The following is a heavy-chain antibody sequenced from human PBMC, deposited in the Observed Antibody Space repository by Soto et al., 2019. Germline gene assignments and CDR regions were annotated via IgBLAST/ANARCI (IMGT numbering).Heavy chain of an antibody. CDR2: IYYSGST. CDR1: GGSINSYY. CDR3: ARRYGGNFDY. D-gene: IGHD1-26*01. V-gene: IGHV4-59*01. Sequence: SETLSLTCTVSGGSINSYYWSWIRQPPGKGLEWIGYIYYSGSTNYNPSLKSRVTISVDTSKNQFSLKLSSVTAADTAVYYCARRYGGNFDYWGQGPLVTRLL. J-gene: IGHJ4*02.